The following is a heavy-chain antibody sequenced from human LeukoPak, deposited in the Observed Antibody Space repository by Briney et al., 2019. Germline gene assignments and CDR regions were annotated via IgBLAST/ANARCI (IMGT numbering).Heavy chain of an antibody. Sequence: GGTLRLSCTTSGCTFTNYAMNWVRHAPGKGLEWVSAVTGPGDTTYYADSVKGRFFMSREDSKTTVYLQMNSLRAEDTAIYYCAKGAEIDFWGQGTLVTVSS. V-gene: IGHV3-23*01. CDR2: VTGPGDTT. CDR1: GCTFTNYA. J-gene: IGHJ4*02. D-gene: IGHD3-16*01. CDR3: AKGAEIDF.